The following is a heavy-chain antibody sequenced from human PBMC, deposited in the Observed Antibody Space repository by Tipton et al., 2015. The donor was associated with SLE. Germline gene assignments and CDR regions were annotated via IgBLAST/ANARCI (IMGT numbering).Heavy chain of an antibody. CDR3: ARVTRGPFDP. CDR1: GFTFGDYA. D-gene: IGHD3-10*01. V-gene: IGHV4-34*01. J-gene: IGHJ5*02. Sequence: LRLSCTASGFTFGDYAMSWFRQAPGKGLEWVGEINHSGSTNYNPSLKSRVTISVDKSKNQFSLKLSSVTAADTAVYYCARVTRGPFDPWGQGTLVTVSS. CDR2: INHSGST.